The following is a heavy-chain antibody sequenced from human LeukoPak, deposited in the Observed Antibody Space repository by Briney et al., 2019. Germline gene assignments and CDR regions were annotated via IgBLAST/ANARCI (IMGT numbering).Heavy chain of an antibody. J-gene: IGHJ4*02. CDR3: AKGVNGISYTFDY. CDR1: GFTFEHYS. D-gene: IGHD2-8*01. V-gene: IGHV3-43*02. Sequence: PGGSLRLSCVASGFTFEHYSMHWVRQLPGKGLEWVSLISGDGLTTHYGDSMTGRATISRDNGKNSLSLQINSLKTEDSGLYYCAKGVNGISYTFDYWGRGTLVTVSS. CDR2: ISGDGLTT.